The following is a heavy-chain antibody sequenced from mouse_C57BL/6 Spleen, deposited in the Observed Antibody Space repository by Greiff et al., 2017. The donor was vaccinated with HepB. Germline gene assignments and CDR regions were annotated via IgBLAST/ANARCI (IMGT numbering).Heavy chain of an antibody. J-gene: IGHJ3*01. D-gene: IGHD2-3*01. CDR1: GYTFTSYG. Sequence: VKLQESGAELARPGASVKLSCKASGYTFTSYGISWVKQRTGQGLEWIGEIYPRSGNTYYNEKFKGKATLTADKSSSTAYMELRSLTSEDSAVYFCARGYDGYSAWFAYWGQGTLVTVSA. CDR3: ARGYDGYSAWFAY. V-gene: IGHV1-81*01. CDR2: IYPRSGNT.